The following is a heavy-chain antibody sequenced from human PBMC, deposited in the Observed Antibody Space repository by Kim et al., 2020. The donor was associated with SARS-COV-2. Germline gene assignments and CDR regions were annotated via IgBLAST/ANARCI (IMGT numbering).Heavy chain of an antibody. Sequence: SETLSLTCTVSGGSISSGGYYWSWIRQHPGKGLEWIGYIYYSGSTYYNPSLKSRVTISVDTSKNQFSLKLSSVTAADTAVYYCARTIVGRYDSSGYYYGGGYFDYWGQGTLVTVSS. J-gene: IGHJ4*02. V-gene: IGHV4-31*03. CDR1: GGSISSGGYY. CDR3: ARTIVGRYDSSGYYYGGGYFDY. D-gene: IGHD3-22*01. CDR2: IYYSGST.